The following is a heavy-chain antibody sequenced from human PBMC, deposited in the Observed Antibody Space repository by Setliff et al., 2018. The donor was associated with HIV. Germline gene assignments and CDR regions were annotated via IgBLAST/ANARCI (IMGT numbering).Heavy chain of an antibody. V-gene: IGHV4-39*01. CDR3: ASGEDSGTYGEPYDS. CDR1: GGSISTSSHS. D-gene: IGHD1-26*01. J-gene: IGHJ4*02. Sequence: SETLSLTCTVSGGSISTSSHSWGWIRQSPGKGLEWVGHINHSRSTFYNPSLKNRVTMSIDTSKNQFSLKLTSVTAADTSVYFCASGEDSGTYGEPYDSWGQGALVTVSS. CDR2: INHSRST.